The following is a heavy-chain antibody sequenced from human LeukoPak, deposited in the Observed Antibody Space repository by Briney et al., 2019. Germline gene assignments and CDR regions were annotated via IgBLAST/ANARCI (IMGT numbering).Heavy chain of an antibody. J-gene: IGHJ4*02. V-gene: IGHV3-30*18. CDR1: GFTFSSYG. CDR2: ISYDGSNK. Sequence: GGSLRLSCAASGFTFSSYGMHWVRQAPGKGLEWVAVISYDGSNKYYADSVKGRFTISRDNSKNTLYLQMNSLRAEDTAVYYCAKDLPRITMIVVEGYWGQGALVTVSS. CDR3: AKDLPRITMIVVEGY. D-gene: IGHD3-22*01.